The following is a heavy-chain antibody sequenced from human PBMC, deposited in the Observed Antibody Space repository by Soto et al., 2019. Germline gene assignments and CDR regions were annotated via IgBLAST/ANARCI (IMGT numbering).Heavy chain of an antibody. J-gene: IGHJ4*02. CDR2: IYYSGST. Sequence: SETLSLTCTVSGGSISSSSYYWGWIRQPPGKGLEWIGSIYYSGSTYYNPSLKSRVTISVDTSKNQFSLKLSSVTAADTAVYYCARESDVTTIDYWGQGTLVTVSS. V-gene: IGHV4-39*01. CDR1: GGSISSSSYY. D-gene: IGHD1-1*01. CDR3: ARESDVTTIDY.